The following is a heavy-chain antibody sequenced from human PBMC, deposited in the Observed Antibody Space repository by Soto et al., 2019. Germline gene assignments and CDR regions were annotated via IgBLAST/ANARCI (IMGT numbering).Heavy chain of an antibody. V-gene: IGHV1-3*01. Sequence: ASVTVSCQASGYTFTSYAMHWVRQAPGQRLEWMGWINASNGNTKYSQKFQGRVTITRDTSASTAYMELSSLRSEDTAVYYCARDGYGDPPFDYWGQGTLVTVSS. CDR1: GYTFTSYA. CDR2: INASNGNT. CDR3: ARDGYGDPPFDY. J-gene: IGHJ4*02. D-gene: IGHD4-17*01.